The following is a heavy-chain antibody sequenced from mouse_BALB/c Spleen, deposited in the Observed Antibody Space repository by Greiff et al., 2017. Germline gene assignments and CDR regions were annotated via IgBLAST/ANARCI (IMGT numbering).Heavy chain of an antibody. CDR1: GFTFSSFG. D-gene: IGHD1-1*01. CDR2: ISSGSSTI. J-gene: IGHJ1*01. CDR3: ARGGTTVVAWDFDG. Sequence: EVQVVESGGGLVQPGGSRKLSCAASGFTFSSFGMHWVRQAPEKGLEWVAYISSGSSTIYYADTVKGRFTISRDNPKNTLFLQMTSLRSEDTAMYYCARGGTTVVAWDFDGWGAGTTVTVSS. V-gene: IGHV5-17*02.